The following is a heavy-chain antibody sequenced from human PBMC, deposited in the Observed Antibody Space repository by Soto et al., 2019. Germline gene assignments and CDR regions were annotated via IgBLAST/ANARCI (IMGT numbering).Heavy chain of an antibody. J-gene: IGHJ3*02. V-gene: IGHV4-31*03. CDR3: ARDTFHLGMSAFDI. CDR1: GGSISSGGYY. CDR2: IYYSGST. Sequence: QVQLQESGPGLVKPSQTLSLTCTVSGGSISSGGYYWSWIRQHPGKCLEWIGYIYYSGSTYYNPSLKSRVTISVDTSKNKFSLKLSSVTAADTAVYYCARDTFHLGMSAFDIWGQGTMVTVSS.